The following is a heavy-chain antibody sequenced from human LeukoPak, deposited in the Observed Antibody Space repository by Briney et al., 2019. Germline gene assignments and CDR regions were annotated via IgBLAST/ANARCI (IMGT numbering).Heavy chain of an antibody. D-gene: IGHD3-10*01. CDR1: GFTFSSYW. J-gene: IGHJ3*02. CDR2: INSDGSST. CDR3: ARVVTMVRGGYDAFDI. V-gene: IGHV3-74*01. Sequence: PGGSLRLSCAASGFTFSSYWMHWVRQAPGKGLVWVSRINSDGSSTSYADSVKGRFTISRDNAKNTLYLQMNSLRAEDTAVYYCARVVTMVRGGYDAFDIWGQGTMVTVSS.